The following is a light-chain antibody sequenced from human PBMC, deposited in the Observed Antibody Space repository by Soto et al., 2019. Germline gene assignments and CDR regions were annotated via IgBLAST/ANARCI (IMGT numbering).Light chain of an antibody. CDR3: GSFAASNNLL. J-gene: IGLJ2*01. V-gene: IGLV2-8*01. Sequence: QSALTQLPSASGSPGQSVTISCTGTGSDVGGYNYVSWYQQHPGKAPKLVIFDVSRRPSGVPDRFSGSKSGNTASLTVSGLQAEDEADYYCGSFAASNNLLFGRGTKLTVL. CDR2: DVS. CDR1: GSDVGGYNY.